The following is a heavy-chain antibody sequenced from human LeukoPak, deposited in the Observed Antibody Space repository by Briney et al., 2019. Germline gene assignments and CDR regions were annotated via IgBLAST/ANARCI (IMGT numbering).Heavy chain of an antibody. CDR3: ARGGNYGGNFDY. CDR2: IYYSGST. D-gene: IGHD4-23*01. Sequence: PLETLSLTCTVSGGSISSYYWSWIRQPPGKGLEWIGYIYYSGSTNCNPSLKSRVTISVDTSKNQFSLKLSSVTAADTAVYYCARGGNYGGNFDYWGQGTLVTVSS. V-gene: IGHV4-59*08. CDR1: GGSISSYY. J-gene: IGHJ4*02.